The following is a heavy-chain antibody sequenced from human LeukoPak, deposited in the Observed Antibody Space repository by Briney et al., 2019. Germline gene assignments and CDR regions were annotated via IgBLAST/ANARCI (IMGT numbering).Heavy chain of an antibody. CDR2: IIPILDIA. CDR1: GGTLNSYA. CDR3: ARPRDGYNSNWFDP. J-gene: IGHJ5*02. D-gene: IGHD5-24*01. Sequence: SVTVSYKASGGTLNSYAISWVQQAPGQGLEWMGRIIPILDIANYAQKFQGRVTITADKSTSTAYMELSSLRSDDTAVYYCARPRDGYNSNWFDPWGQGTLVTVSS. V-gene: IGHV1-69*04.